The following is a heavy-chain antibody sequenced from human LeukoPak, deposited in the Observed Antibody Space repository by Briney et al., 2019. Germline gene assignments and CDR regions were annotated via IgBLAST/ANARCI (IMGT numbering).Heavy chain of an antibody. CDR2: MSSNSGNT. CDR1: GYTFTSSD. Sequence: ASVKVSCKASGYTFTSSDINWVRQATGQGLEWMGFMSSNSGNTGYAQKFQGRVTLTRNTSIRTAYMELSSLRAEDTAVYYCATASGSYNYYYYYMDVWGKGTTVTVSS. V-gene: IGHV1-8*01. CDR3: ATASGSYNYYYYYMDV. J-gene: IGHJ6*03. D-gene: IGHD1-26*01.